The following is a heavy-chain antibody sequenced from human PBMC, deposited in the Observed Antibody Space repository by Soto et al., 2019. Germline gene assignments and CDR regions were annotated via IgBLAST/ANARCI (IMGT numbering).Heavy chain of an antibody. Sequence: QLHLQESGPGLVKPLETLSLTCTVSGDSFSTSNYYWGWIRQPPGKGLEWIGNIFYGGGTGVTYYNPSLKSRVIISVDTSKNQFSLKLRSITAADTAFYFCARRGGGDSLFDSWGQGKLVTVSS. CDR3: ARRGGGDSLFDS. J-gene: IGHJ4*02. V-gene: IGHV4-39*01. CDR2: IFYGGGTGVT. CDR1: GDSFSTSNYY. D-gene: IGHD4-17*01.